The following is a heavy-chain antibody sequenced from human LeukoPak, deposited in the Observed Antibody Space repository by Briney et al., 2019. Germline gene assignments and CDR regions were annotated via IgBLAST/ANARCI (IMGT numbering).Heavy chain of an antibody. V-gene: IGHV3-30-3*01. D-gene: IGHD6-13*01. J-gene: IGHJ6*02. CDR3: ARGSFSSLPGPHHGMDV. CDR1: GFTFSSYA. Sequence: PGRSLRLSCAASGFTFSSYAMHWVRQAPGKGLEWVAVISYDGSNKYYADSVKGRFTISRDNSKNTLYLQMNSLRAEDTAVYYCARGSFSSLPGPHHGMDVWGQGTTVTVSS. CDR2: ISYDGSNK.